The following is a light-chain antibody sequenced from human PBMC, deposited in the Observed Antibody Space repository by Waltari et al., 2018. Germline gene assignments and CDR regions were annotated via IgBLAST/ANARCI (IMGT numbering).Light chain of an antibody. V-gene: IGKV1-5*03. J-gene: IGKJ4*01. CDR2: TGS. CDR3: QHYSITPLT. CDR1: QIISSW. Sequence: DSQMTQSPSTLSASVGERVTITCRSRQIISSWFAWYQQPPGTPPHLLFSTGSSLESVVPSRFSGSASATDFLTIISSLQPDDFANYYCQHYSITPLTFGGGTQLDI.